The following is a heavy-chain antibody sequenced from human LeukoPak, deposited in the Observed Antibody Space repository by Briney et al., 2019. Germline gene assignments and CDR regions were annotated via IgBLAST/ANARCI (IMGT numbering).Heavy chain of an antibody. J-gene: IGHJ4*02. V-gene: IGHV3-21*05. CDR2: ISSTSTYI. CDR1: GFTFSSYW. D-gene: IGHD4-17*01. Sequence: GSLRLSCAASGFTFSSYWMSWVRQAPGKGLEWVSYISSTSTYINYADSVKGRFTISRDNARNSLFLQMNSLRAEDTAVYYCARDSYADYWGQGTLVTVSS. CDR3: ARDSYADY.